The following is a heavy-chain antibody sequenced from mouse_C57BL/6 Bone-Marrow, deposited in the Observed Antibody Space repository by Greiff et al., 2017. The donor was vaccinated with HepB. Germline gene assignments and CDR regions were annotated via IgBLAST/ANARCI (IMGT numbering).Heavy chain of an antibody. D-gene: IGHD2-2*01. CDR1: EYEFPSHD. Sequence: EVKLVESGGGLVQPGESLKLSCESNEYEFPSHDMSWVRKTPEKRLELVAAINSDGGSTYYPDPMERRFIIARDNTKETLYLQMSSLRSEDTALLGNDIGWYFDVWGTGTTVTVSA. CDR2: INSDGGST. CDR3: DIGWYFDV. J-gene: IGHJ1*03. V-gene: IGHV5-2*03.